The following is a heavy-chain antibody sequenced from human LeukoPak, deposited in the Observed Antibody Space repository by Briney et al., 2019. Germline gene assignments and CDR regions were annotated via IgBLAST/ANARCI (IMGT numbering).Heavy chain of an antibody. Sequence: SGGSLRLSCAASGFTFSSYSMNWVRQAPGKGLEWVSSISNSSPNIYYADSVKGRFTISRDSAKDSLFLQMNSLRAEDTAVYCCARALHDSSGYYFDYWGQGTLVTVSS. CDR3: ARALHDSSGYYFDY. J-gene: IGHJ4*02. CDR1: GFTFSSYS. D-gene: IGHD3-22*01. V-gene: IGHV3-21*01. CDR2: ISNSSPNI.